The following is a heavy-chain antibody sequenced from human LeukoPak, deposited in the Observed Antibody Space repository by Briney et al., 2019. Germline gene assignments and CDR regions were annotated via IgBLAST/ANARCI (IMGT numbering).Heavy chain of an antibody. CDR2: IYYSGST. CDR1: GGSISSGGYY. J-gene: IGHJ4*02. D-gene: IGHD3-22*01. Sequence: SETLSLTCTVSGGSISSGGYYWSCIRQHPGKGLEWIGYIYYSGSTYYNPSLNSRVNISVETSETQFSLHLSSVTAADTAVYYCARLVSAYYYGFDFWGQGILVTVSS. V-gene: IGHV4-31*03. CDR3: ARLVSAYYYGFDF.